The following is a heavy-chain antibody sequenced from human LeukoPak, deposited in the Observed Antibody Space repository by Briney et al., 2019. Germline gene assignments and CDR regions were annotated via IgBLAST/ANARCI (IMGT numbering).Heavy chain of an antibody. CDR3: AELGITMIGGV. J-gene: IGHJ6*04. CDR2: ISRSGSTK. Sequence: KPGGSLRLSCAASGFTFSDYNMRWIRQAPGKGLEWVSSISRSGSTKYYADSVKGRFTISRDNAKNSLYLQMNSLRAEDTAVYYCAELGITMIGGVWGKGTTVTISS. D-gene: IGHD3-10*02. CDR1: GFTFSDYN. V-gene: IGHV3-11*04.